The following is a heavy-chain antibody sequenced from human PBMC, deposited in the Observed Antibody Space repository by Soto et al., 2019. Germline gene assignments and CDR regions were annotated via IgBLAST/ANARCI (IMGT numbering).Heavy chain of an antibody. CDR2: ISSSSSYI. D-gene: IGHD6-19*01. V-gene: IGHV3-21*01. CDR1: GFTFSSYS. CDR3: ARDSSRIAVAGTQLLD. Sequence: PGGSLRLSCAASGFTFSSYSMNWVRQAPGKGLEWVSSISSSSSYIYYADSVKGRFTISRDNAKNSLYLQMNSLRAEDTAVYYCARDSSRIAVAGTQLLDWGQGTLVTVSS. J-gene: IGHJ4*02.